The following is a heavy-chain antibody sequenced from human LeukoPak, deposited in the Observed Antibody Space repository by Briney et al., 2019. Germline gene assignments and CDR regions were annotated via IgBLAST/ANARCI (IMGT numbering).Heavy chain of an antibody. V-gene: IGHV3-11*01. CDR1: GFTFSDYY. CDR2: ISSSGSTI. Sequence: PGGSLRLSCAASGFTFSDYYMSWVRQAPGKGLEWVSYISSSGSTIYYADSVKGRFTISRDNAKNSLYLQMSSLRAEDTAVYYCARWDDLDAFDIWGQGTMVTVSS. CDR3: ARWDDLDAFDI. J-gene: IGHJ3*02. D-gene: IGHD1-1*01.